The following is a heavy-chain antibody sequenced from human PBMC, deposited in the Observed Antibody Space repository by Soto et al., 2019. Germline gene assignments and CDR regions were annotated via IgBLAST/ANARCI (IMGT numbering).Heavy chain of an antibody. CDR3: AGVVVGRFDY. D-gene: IGHD2-15*01. Sequence: EVQLLESGGALVQPGGSLRLSCVDSGFTFSNYDMSWVRQAPGKGLEWVSGISNGGSSTYYADSVKGRFTISRDNSKNTFYLQMNNLRAEDTALDYCAGVVVGRFDYWGQGTLVTVSS. CDR1: GFTFSNYD. V-gene: IGHV3-23*01. J-gene: IGHJ4*02. CDR2: ISNGGSST.